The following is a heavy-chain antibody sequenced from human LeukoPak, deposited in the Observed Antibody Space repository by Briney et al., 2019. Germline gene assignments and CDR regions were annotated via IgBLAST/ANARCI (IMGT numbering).Heavy chain of an antibody. CDR3: ARGRPVVPAATGNWFDP. J-gene: IGHJ5*02. D-gene: IGHD2-2*01. CDR1: GGSFSGYY. CDR2: INHSGST. Sequence: PSETLSLTCAVYGGSFSGYYWSWIRQPPGKGLEWIGEINHSGSTNYNPSLKSRVTISVDTSKNQFSLKLSSVTAADTAVYYCARGRPVVPAATGNWFDPWGQGTLVTVSS. V-gene: IGHV4-34*01.